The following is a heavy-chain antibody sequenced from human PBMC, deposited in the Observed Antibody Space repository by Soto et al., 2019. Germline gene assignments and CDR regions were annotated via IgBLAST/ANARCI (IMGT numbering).Heavy chain of an antibody. CDR1: GASFSGYY. Sequence: SETMSLTCALTGASFSGYYWRWIRQPPGKGLEWIGEINHSGSTYYNPSLKSRVTISVDTSKNQFSLKLSSVTAADTAVYYCARVFFCSSTSCRLRWFDPWGQGTLVTVSS. J-gene: IGHJ5*02. V-gene: IGHV4-34*09. CDR3: ARVFFCSSTSCRLRWFDP. CDR2: INHSGST. D-gene: IGHD2-2*01.